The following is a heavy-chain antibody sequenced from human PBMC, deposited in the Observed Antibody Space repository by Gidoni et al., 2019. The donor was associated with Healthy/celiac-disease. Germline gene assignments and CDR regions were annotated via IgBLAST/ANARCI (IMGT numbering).Heavy chain of an antibody. CDR1: GGTFSSYA. D-gene: IGHD1-26*01. Sequence: QVQLVQSGAEVKKPGSSVKVSCKASGGTFSSYAISWVRQAPGQGLEWMGGIIPIFGTANYAQKFQGRVTITADESTSTAYMELSSLRSEDTAVYYCARDRLELDLRDRNKDDAFDIWGQGTMVTVSS. CDR2: IIPIFGTA. J-gene: IGHJ3*02. CDR3: ARDRLELDLRDRNKDDAFDI. V-gene: IGHV1-69*01.